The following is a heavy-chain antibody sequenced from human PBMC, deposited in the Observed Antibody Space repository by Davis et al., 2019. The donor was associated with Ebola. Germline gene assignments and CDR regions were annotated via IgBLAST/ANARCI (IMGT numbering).Heavy chain of an antibody. J-gene: IGHJ6*02. Sequence: ETLSLTCAVSGGSISSGGYSWSWIRQPPGKALEWLAHIFSNDEKSYSTSLKSRLTISKDTSKSQVVLTMTNMDPVDTATYYCARIRGVVVAVDYYYGMDVWGQGTTVTVSS. D-gene: IGHD2-15*01. V-gene: IGHV2-26*01. CDR1: GGSISSGGYS. CDR3: ARIRGVVVAVDYYYGMDV. CDR2: IFSNDEK.